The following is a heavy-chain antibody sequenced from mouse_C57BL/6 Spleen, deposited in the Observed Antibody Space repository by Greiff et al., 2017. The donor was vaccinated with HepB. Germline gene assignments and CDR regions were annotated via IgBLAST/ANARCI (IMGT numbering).Heavy chain of an antibody. Sequence: VQLQQSGAELVMPGASVKLSCKASGYTFTSYWMHWVKQRPGQGLEWIGAIDPSDSYTNYNQKFQGKSTLTVDKSSSTAYMQLSSLTSEDSAVYYSARDYDGYYWGQGTSVTVSS. CDR1: GYTFTSYW. J-gene: IGHJ4*01. CDR3: ARDYDGYY. D-gene: IGHD2-3*01. CDR2: IDPSDSYT. V-gene: IGHV1-69*01.